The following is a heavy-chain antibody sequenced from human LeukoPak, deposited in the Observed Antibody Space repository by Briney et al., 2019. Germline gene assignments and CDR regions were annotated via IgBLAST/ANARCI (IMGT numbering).Heavy chain of an antibody. CDR1: GFTFSSYA. CDR3: AKAVSGYYGSGSYNC. CDR2: ISGSGGST. Sequence: PGGSLRLSCAASGFTFSSYAMSWVRQAPGKGLEWVSAISGSGGSTYYADSVKGRFTISRDNSKNTLYLQMNSLRAEDTAVYYCAKAVSGYYGSGSYNCWGQGTLVTVSS. J-gene: IGHJ4*02. D-gene: IGHD3-10*01. V-gene: IGHV3-23*01.